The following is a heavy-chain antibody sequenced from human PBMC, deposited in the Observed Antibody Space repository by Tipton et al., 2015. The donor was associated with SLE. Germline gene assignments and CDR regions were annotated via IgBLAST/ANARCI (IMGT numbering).Heavy chain of an antibody. CDR1: GFTFSSYA. J-gene: IGHJ4*02. CDR2: ISYDGSNK. CDR3: AREEWELPYFDY. D-gene: IGHD1-26*01. Sequence: RSLRLSCAASGFTFSSYAMHWVRQAPGKGLEWVAVISYDGSNKYYADSVKGRFTISRDNSKNTLYLQMNSLRAEDTAVYHCAREEWELPYFDYWGQGTLVTVSS. V-gene: IGHV3-30*04.